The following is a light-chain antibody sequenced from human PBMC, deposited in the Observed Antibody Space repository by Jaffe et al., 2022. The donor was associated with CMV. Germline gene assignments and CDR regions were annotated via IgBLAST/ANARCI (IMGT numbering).Light chain of an antibody. CDR3: QAWDNRNVV. J-gene: IGLJ3*02. CDR2: QDN. CDR1: DLGNKY. V-gene: IGLV3-1*01. Sequence: SYELTQPPSVSVSPGQTASVTCSGDDLGNKYASWYQQRPGQSPILVIYQDNQRPSGIPERFSGSKSGNTATLTISGTQTMDEADYYCQAWDNRNVVFGGGTKVTVL.